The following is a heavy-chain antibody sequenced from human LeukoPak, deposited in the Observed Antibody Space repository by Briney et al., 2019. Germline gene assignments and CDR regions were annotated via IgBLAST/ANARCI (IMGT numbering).Heavy chain of an antibody. CDR2: ISTSGSTT. CDR1: GSTFSDYE. D-gene: IGHD4/OR15-4a*01. J-gene: IGHJ4*02. CDR3: ARGALHLFDY. V-gene: IGHV3-48*03. Sequence: TGGSLRLSCAASGSTFSDYEIDWVRQAPGKGLEWVSCISTSGSTTYYADSVKGRFTISRDNAKNSLFLQMNTLTAEDAAVYYCARGALHLFDYWGQRTPVTVSP.